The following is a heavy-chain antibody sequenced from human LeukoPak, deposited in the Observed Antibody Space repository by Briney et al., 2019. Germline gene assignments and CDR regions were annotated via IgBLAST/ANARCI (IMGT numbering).Heavy chain of an antibody. CDR3: ANYRSGFDY. CDR2: ISHDGSYK. CDR1: GFTFSSYG. Sequence: GGSLRLSCAASGFTFSSYGMHWVRQAPGKGLEWVALISHDGSYKYYADSVKGRFTISRDNSKNTLYLQMNSLRAEDTAVYYCANYRSGFDYWGQGTLVTVSS. D-gene: IGHD2-15*01. J-gene: IGHJ4*02. V-gene: IGHV3-30*18.